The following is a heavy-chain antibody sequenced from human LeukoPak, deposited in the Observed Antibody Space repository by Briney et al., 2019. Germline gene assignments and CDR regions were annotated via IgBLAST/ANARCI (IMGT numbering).Heavy chain of an antibody. J-gene: IGHJ5*02. CDR1: GGSFSGYY. CDR2: INHSGST. V-gene: IGHV4-34*01. D-gene: IGHD3-9*01. Sequence: PSETLSLTCAVYGGSFSGYYWSWIRQPPGKGLEWIGEINHSGSTNYNPSLKSRVTISVDTSKNQFSLKLSSVTAADTAVYYCARVYDILTGYHWFDPWGQGTQVTVSS. CDR3: ARVYDILTGYHWFDP.